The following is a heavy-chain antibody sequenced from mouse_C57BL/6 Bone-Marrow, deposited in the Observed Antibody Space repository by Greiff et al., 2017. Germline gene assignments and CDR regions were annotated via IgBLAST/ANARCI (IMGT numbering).Heavy chain of an antibody. Sequence: EVKLMESGGGLVQPGGSLRLSCATSGFTFSDFYMAWVRQPPGKRLEWIAASRNKANDYTTEYSASVKGRFIVSRDTSQSILYLQMNALRAEDTAIYYCAREYYRYDYAMDYWGQGTSVTVSS. CDR1: GFTFSDFY. CDR3: AREYYRYDYAMDY. J-gene: IGHJ4*01. CDR2: SRNKANDYTT. V-gene: IGHV7-1*02. D-gene: IGHD2-14*01.